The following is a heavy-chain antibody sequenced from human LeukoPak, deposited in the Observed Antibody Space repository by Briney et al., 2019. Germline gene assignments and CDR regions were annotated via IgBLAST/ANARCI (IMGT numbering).Heavy chain of an antibody. CDR2: ISYDGSNK. CDR1: GFTFSSYA. J-gene: IGHJ6*02. CDR3: ARVGPSGSYYTSHSDV. V-gene: IGHV3-30-3*01. D-gene: IGHD3-10*01. Sequence: GRSLRLSCAASGFTFSSYAMHWVRQAPGKGLEWVAVISYDGSNKYYADSVKGRFTIPRDNSKNTLYLQMNSLRAEDTAVYYCARVGPSGSYYTSHSDVWGQGTTVTVSS.